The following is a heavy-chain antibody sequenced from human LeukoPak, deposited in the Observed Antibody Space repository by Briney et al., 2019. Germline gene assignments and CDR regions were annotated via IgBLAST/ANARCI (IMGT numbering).Heavy chain of an antibody. CDR3: ARTRNTVTTNWFDP. D-gene: IGHD4-17*01. CDR2: ISAYNGNT. CDR1: DYTFTSYG. Sequence: ASVKVSCKASDYTFTSYGISWVRRAPGQGLEWMGRISAYNGNTNYAQKLQGRVTMTTDTSTSTAFMELRSLRFDDTAVYYCARTRNTVTTNWFDPWGQGTLVTVSS. J-gene: IGHJ5*02. V-gene: IGHV1-18*01.